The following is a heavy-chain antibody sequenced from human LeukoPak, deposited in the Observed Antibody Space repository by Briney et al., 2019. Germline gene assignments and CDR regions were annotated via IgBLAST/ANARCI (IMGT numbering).Heavy chain of an antibody. J-gene: IGHJ4*02. CDR1: GFTFSSYW. CDR3: AADDFPYYFEY. Sequence: PGGSLRLSCAASGFTFSSYWMSWVRQAPGKGLEWVSHISGSGAPIFYADSVKGRFTISRDNAKNSLYLQMDSLTAEDTAVYYCAADDFPYYFEYWGQGALVTVSS. D-gene: IGHD1-1*01. CDR2: ISGSGAPI. V-gene: IGHV3-48*04.